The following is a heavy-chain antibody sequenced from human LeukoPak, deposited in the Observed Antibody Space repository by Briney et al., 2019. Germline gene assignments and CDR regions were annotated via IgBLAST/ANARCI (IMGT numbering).Heavy chain of an antibody. Sequence: PSETLSLTCTVSGGSISSYYWSWLRQPPGKGLEWIGYIYYSGSTNYNPSLKSRVTISVDTSKNQFSLKLSSVTAADTAVYYCARDDSSGWYMTDWGQGTLVTVSS. V-gene: IGHV4-59*01. J-gene: IGHJ4*02. D-gene: IGHD6-19*01. CDR1: GGSISSYY. CDR3: ARDDSSGWYMTD. CDR2: IYYSGST.